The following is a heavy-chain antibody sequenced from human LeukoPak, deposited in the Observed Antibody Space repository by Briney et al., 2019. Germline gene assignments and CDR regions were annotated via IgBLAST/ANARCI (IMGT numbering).Heavy chain of an antibody. CDR3: ARHSSSWYYFDY. J-gene: IGHJ4*02. Sequence: GGSLRLSCAASGFTFSSYWMHWVRQAPGKGLVWVSRINNDGSSTNYADSVKGRFTISRDNAKNSLYLQMNSLRAEDTAVYYCARHSSSWYYFDYWGQGTLVTVSS. CDR2: INNDGSST. V-gene: IGHV3-74*01. D-gene: IGHD6-13*01. CDR1: GFTFSSYW.